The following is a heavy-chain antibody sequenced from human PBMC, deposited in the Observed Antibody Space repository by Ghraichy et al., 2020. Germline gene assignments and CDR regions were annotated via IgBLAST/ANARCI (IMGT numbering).Heavy chain of an antibody. D-gene: IGHD3-22*01. CDR3: AGYYYETSGYVFGSGN. Sequence: GGSLRLSCAVSGFTVSKYAMSWVRQAPGKGLEWVSVISGSGHNTYYADVVKGRFTISRDNSKNTLYLQMNIMRDEDTAVYYCAGYYYETSGYVFGSGNWGQGTLVTVSS. CDR2: ISGSGHNT. CDR1: GFTVSKYA. V-gene: IGHV3-23*01. J-gene: IGHJ4*02.